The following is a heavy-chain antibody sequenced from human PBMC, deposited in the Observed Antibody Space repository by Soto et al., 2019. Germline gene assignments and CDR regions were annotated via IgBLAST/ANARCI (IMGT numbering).Heavy chain of an antibody. CDR3: AKDNYGAGRVGVHF. D-gene: IGHD3-16*01. V-gene: IGHV1-69*08. J-gene: IGHJ4*02. Sequence: QVQLVQSGAEVKKPGASLRVSCETSGGTSTIYTITWVRQAPGQGGQWMGRIVPTLRITNYAKEFQGSLTITADSSTSTAHIELTSLTSEDTAVYYCAKDNYGAGRVGVHFWGQGTLVTVS. CDR1: GGTSTIYT. CDR2: IVPTLRIT.